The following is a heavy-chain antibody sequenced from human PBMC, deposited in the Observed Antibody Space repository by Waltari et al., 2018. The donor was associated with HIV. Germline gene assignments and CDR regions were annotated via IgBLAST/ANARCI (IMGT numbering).Heavy chain of an antibody. CDR3: TRRTEYGLDV. D-gene: IGHD6-6*01. CDR2: FSYDGWKN. J-gene: IGHJ6*02. Sequence: LVESGGQIIRPGRSLKLSCFASGPISAYYIIHWVRQVADKGMDGVAAFSYDGWKNFVAESMKDRFIVFREKSTRIVSVIMNSLRLNDTALYFCTRRTEYGLDVWGRGTAVIVS. CDR1: GPISAYYI. V-gene: IGHV3-30*04.